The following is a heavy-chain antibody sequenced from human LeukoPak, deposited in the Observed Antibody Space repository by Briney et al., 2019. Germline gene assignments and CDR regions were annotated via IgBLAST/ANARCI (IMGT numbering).Heavy chain of an antibody. V-gene: IGHV4-34*01. CDR3: ASRKYYYCYMDV. CDR1: GGSFSGYY. CDR2: INHSRST. Sequence: PSETLSLTCAVYGGSFSGYYWSWIRQPPGKGLDWIGEINHSRSTNYNPSLKSRVTISVDTSKNQFSLKLSSVTAADTAVYYCASRKYYYCYMDVWGKGTTVTVSS. J-gene: IGHJ6*03.